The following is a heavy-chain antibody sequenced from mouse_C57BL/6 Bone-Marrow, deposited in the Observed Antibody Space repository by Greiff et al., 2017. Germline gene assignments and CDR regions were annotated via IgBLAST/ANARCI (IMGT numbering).Heavy chain of an antibody. J-gene: IGHJ3*01. Sequence: VQLQQSGAELARPGASVKLSCKASGYTFTSYGISWVKQRTGQGLEWIGEIYPRSGNTYYNEKFKGNATLTADKSSSTSYMELRSLTSVDSAGFFGAKRKNLLLQSIDYWGQGTLVTVSA. CDR1: GYTFTSYG. D-gene: IGHD1-1*01. V-gene: IGHV1-81*01. CDR3: AKRKNLLLQSIDY. CDR2: IYPRSGNT.